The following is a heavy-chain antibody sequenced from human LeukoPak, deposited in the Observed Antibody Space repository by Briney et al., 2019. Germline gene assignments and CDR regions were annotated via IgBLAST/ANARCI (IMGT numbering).Heavy chain of an antibody. Sequence: PGGSLRLSCATSGFTFSHYGMHWVRQAPGKGLEWVAVIWNDGTDKYYGDSVKGRFTISRDNSKNTVYLQMNSLRVEDTAVYYCVKDAQRGFDFSNSLESWGQGTLVTVSS. CDR3: VKDAQRGFDFSNSLES. CDR2: IWNDGTDK. D-gene: IGHD4-11*01. J-gene: IGHJ4*02. V-gene: IGHV3-33*06. CDR1: GFTFSHYG.